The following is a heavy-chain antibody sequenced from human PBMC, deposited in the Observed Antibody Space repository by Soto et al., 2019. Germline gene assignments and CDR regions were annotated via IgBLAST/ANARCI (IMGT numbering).Heavy chain of an antibody. V-gene: IGHV1-3*01. CDR2: INAGNGNT. D-gene: IGHD3-3*01. Sequence: ASVKVSCKASGYTFTSYAMHWVRQAPGQRLEWMGWINAGNGNTKYSQKFQGRVTITRDTSASTAYMELSSLRSEDTAVYYCARERVTIFGVVIKSHWFDPWGQGTLVTVSS. J-gene: IGHJ5*02. CDR3: ARERVTIFGVVIKSHWFDP. CDR1: GYTFTSYA.